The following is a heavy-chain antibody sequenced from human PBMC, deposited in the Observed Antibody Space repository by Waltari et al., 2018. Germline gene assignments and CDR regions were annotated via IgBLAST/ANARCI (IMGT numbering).Heavy chain of an antibody. CDR3: AKTGGSGRPADLDV. CDR1: GFIFSDYW. CDR2: ITPDGSGA. V-gene: IGHV3-74*01. D-gene: IGHD6-25*01. J-gene: IGHJ6*04. Sequence: EVQLVESGGGVVQPGGSLRLACAASGFIFSDYWIHWARQAPGKGLVWGSRITPDGSGATYADSVRGRFTISRDNPTRTVYLEMNSLTDEDTAVYYCAKTGGSGRPADLDVWGKGTTVIVSS.